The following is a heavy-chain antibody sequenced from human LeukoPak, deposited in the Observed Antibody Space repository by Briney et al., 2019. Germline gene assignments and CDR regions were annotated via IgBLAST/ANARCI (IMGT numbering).Heavy chain of an antibody. CDR3: ASGYDILTGALPTDPYGMDV. CDR1: GFSFRDFA. J-gene: IGHJ6*02. CDR2: ISYDGSNK. V-gene: IGHV3-30-3*01. D-gene: IGHD3-9*01. Sequence: GGSLRLSCAASGFSFRDFAMTWVRQAPGKGLEWVAVISYDGSNKYYADSVKGRFTISRDNSKNTLYLQMNSLRAEDTAVYYCASGYDILTGALPTDPYGMDVWGQGTTVTVSS.